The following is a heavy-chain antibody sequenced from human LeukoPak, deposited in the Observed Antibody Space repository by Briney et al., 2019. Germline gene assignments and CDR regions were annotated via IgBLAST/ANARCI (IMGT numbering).Heavy chain of an antibody. D-gene: IGHD3-10*01. CDR2: SNSDGSST. V-gene: IGHV3-74*01. J-gene: IGHJ4*02. Sequence: HPGGSLRLSCAASGFTFSSYWMHWVRQAPGKGLVWVSRSNSDGSSTRYADSVKGRFTISRDNAKNSLYLQMNSLRAEDTAVYYCARDPGYGSGSYYNAIHWGQGTLVTVSS. CDR3: ARDPGYGSGSYYNAIH. CDR1: GFTFSSYW.